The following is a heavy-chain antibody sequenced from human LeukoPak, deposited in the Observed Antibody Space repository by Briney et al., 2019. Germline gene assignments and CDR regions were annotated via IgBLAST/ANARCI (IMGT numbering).Heavy chain of an antibody. J-gene: IGHJ4*02. D-gene: IGHD3-10*01. CDR1: GFTFSNYW. CDR3: ARGPSGDMVRGVIVGY. Sequence: GGSLRLSCAASGFTFSNYWMSWVRQAPGKGLEWVANIKEDGSEKYYVDSVKGRFTISRDNAKNSLSLQVNSLSAEDTAVYYCARGPSGDMVRGVIVGYWGQGTLVTVSS. V-gene: IGHV3-7*01. CDR2: IKEDGSEK.